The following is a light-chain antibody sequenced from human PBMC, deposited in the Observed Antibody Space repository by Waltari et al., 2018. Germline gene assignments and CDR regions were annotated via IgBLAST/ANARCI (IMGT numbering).Light chain of an antibody. Sequence: EIVLTQSPATLSLSPGQRATLSCRASQSVSINLGWYQQKLGQPPRLLIYDTSNRATGIPDRFSASGFGTDFTLTISRLEPEDFAIYYCQQRSDGPPSITFGQGTRLEIK. J-gene: IGKJ5*01. V-gene: IGKV3-11*01. CDR2: DTS. CDR3: QQRSDGPPSIT. CDR1: QSVSIN.